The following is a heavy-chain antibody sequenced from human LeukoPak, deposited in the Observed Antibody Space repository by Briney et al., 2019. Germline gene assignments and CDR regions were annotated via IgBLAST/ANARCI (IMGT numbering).Heavy chain of an antibody. J-gene: IGHJ4*02. CDR1: GFTFSSYS. D-gene: IGHD3-10*02. V-gene: IGHV3-21*04. Sequence: GGSLRLSCAASGFTFSSYSMNWVRQAPGKGLEWVSSNSSSSSYIYYADSVKGRFTISRDNSRNTLYLQMNSLRVDDTAVYYCARDLCWGCFDDWGQGNLVTVSS. CDR2: NSSSSSYI. CDR3: ARDLCWGCFDD.